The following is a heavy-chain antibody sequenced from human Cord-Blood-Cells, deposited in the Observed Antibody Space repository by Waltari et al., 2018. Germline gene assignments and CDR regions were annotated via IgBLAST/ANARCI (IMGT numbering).Heavy chain of an antibody. J-gene: IGHJ5*02. Sequence: QVQLVQSGAEVKHPGDPRVVSSTASGTTFTGYQLHRVRPAHRPALEWMGWINPNSGGTNYAQKFQGRVTMTRDTSISTAYMELSRLRSDDTAVYYCARECAYSYVRVSSNWFDPWGQGTLVTVSS. CDR3: ARECAYSYVRVSSNWFDP. D-gene: IGHD5-18*01. V-gene: IGHV1-2*02. CDR2: INPNSGGT. CDR1: GTTFTGYQ.